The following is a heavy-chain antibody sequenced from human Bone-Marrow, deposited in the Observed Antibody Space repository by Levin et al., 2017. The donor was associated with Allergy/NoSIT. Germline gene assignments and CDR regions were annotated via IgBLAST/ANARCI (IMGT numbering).Heavy chain of an antibody. J-gene: IGHJ2*01. V-gene: IGHV3-48*01. CDR2: ISSGSGTS. CDR3: ARETTYYFDTGGDLRAGWYFDL. CDR1: GFSFNTYN. D-gene: IGHD3-22*01. Sequence: PGGSLRLSCAASGFSFNTYNMHWVRQAPGQGLECISYISSGSGTSDYADSVKGRFTISRDNANNSMYLQMNSLRAEDTAVYYCARETTYYFDTGGDLRAGWYFDLWGRGTLVTVSS.